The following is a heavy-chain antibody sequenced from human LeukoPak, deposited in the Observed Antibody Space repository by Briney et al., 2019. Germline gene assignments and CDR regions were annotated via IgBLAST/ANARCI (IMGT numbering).Heavy chain of an antibody. J-gene: IGHJ4*02. CDR3: ARLAVIPYFDY. D-gene: IGHD2-21*01. CDR2: IKPDGSEK. V-gene: IGHV3-7*01. CDR1: GFTFSTYW. Sequence: GGSLRLSCVASGFTFSTYWMAWVRQPPGKGLEWVANIKPDGSEKYYVDPVKGRFTISRDNAKNSLYLQMNSLRAEDTAVYYCARLAVIPYFDYWGQGTLVTVSS.